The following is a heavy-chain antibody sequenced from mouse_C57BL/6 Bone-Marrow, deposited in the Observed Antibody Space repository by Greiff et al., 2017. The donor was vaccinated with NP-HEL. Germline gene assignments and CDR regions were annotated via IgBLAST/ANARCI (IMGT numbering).Heavy chain of an antibody. CDR1: GYDFSNYW. CDR2: IYPGDGDT. J-gene: IGHJ3*01. Sequence: QVQLKQSGAELVKPGASVKISCKASGYDFSNYWMNWVKQRPGKGLEWIGQIYPGDGDTNYNGKFKDQATLTADKASSTAYMQLSRLTAEDSAVYICARGAYWGQGTLVTVSA. CDR3: ARGAY. V-gene: IGHV1-80*01.